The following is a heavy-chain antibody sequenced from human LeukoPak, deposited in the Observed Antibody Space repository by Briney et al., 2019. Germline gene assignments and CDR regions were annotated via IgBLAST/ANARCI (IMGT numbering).Heavy chain of an antibody. CDR3: AKDNRRHYTSGPNPDSLH. Sequence: GGSLRLSCAASGFIFSNYAMHWVRQPPGKGLEWVSGISWNSGSIDYADSVKGRFTISRDNAKNSLYLQMNSLRVEDTAFYYCAKDNRRHYTSGPNPDSLHWGQGALVTVSS. V-gene: IGHV3-9*01. J-gene: IGHJ4*02. CDR1: GFIFSNYA. D-gene: IGHD6-19*01. CDR2: ISWNSGSI.